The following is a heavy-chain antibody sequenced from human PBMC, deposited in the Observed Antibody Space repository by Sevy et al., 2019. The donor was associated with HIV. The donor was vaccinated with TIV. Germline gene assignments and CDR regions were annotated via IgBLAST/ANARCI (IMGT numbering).Heavy chain of an antibody. D-gene: IGHD5-12*01. CDR1: GFIFNSYW. V-gene: IGHV3-7*01. Sequence: GGSLRLSCEGSGFIFNSYWMSWVRQAPGKGLEWVANIKEDGCEENYVDSVKGRFTISRDNAKNSVYLEMNSLRVEDTAVYFCASEYSFAAFFDYWGQGTRVTVSS. CDR2: IKEDGCEE. J-gene: IGHJ4*02. CDR3: ASEYSFAAFFDY.